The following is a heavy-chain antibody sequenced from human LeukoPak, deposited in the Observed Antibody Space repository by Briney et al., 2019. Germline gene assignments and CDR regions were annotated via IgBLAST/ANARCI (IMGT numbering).Heavy chain of an antibody. D-gene: IGHD5-12*01. CDR1: GFNFNTYS. J-gene: IGHJ4*02. CDR2: TSSSSSYK. Sequence: GGSLRLSCEASGFNFNTYSMNWVRQAPGKGLEWVSSTSSSSSYKYYADSVKGRFTISRDNAKNSLFPQMNSLRAEDMAVYYCARGIEDAYSGYDWHYFDYWGQGTLVTVSS. CDR3: ARGIEDAYSGYDWHYFDY. V-gene: IGHV3-21*01.